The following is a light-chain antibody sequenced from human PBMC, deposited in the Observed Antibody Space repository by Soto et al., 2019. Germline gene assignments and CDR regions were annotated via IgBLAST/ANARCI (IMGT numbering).Light chain of an antibody. J-gene: IGKJ2*01. CDR3: QQRYSTPPDT. V-gene: IGKV1-39*01. CDR2: AAS. CDR1: QSISSY. Sequence: DIQMTQSPSSLSASVGDRVTITCRASQSISSYLNWYQQKPGKAPKLLIYAASSLQSGVPSRFSGSGSGTDFTLTISSLQPEDFATYSCQQRYSTPPDTFGQGTKLEIK.